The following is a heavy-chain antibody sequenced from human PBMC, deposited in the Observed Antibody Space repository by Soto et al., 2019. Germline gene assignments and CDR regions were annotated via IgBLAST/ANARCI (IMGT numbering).Heavy chain of an antibody. D-gene: IGHD1-26*01. V-gene: IGHV1-69*01. CDR3: AIGSTYSGEFEF. J-gene: IGHJ4*02. CDR1: GGTFSSYT. Sequence: VQLVQSGAEVQQPGSSVKVSCKASGGTFSSYTVTWVRQAPGQGLEWMGGFVPLVGTTDYSQNFQGRLTITADESATTGYMELSSLTSDDTARYYCAIGSTYSGEFEFWGQGTLVTVSS. CDR2: FVPLVGTT.